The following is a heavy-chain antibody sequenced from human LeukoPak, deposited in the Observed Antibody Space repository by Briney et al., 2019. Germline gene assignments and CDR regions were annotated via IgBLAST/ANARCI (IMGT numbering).Heavy chain of an antibody. CDR3: ARDSSGWPSTLFDY. CDR1: GYTFTSYG. J-gene: IGHJ4*02. Sequence: ASVKVSCKASGYTFTSYGISWVRQAPGQGLEWMGWISAYNGNTNYAQKLQGRVTMTTDTSTSTAYMELRSLRSDDTAVYYCARDSSGWPSTLFDYWGQGTLVTVSS. D-gene: IGHD6-19*01. V-gene: IGHV1-18*01. CDR2: ISAYNGNT.